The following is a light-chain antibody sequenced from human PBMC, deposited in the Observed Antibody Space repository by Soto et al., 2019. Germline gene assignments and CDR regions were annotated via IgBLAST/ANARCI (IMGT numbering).Light chain of an antibody. CDR2: EVS. Sequence: QSVLTRPASVSGSPGQSITISCTGTSSDVGGYNYVSWYQRHPGKAPKLMIYEVSNRPSGVSNRFSGSKSGNTASLTISGLQAEDEADYYCSSYTSSSTKGVFGTGTKVTVL. CDR3: SSYTSSSTKGV. J-gene: IGLJ1*01. CDR1: SSDVGGYNY. V-gene: IGLV2-14*01.